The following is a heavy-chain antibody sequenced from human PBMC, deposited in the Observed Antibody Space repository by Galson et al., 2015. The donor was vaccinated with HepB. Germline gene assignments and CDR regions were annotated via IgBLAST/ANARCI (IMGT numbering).Heavy chain of an antibody. CDR3: ARGGGVVGWYWGLYGGHAFDI. CDR1: GGSISSSNW. Sequence: ETLSLTCAVSGGSISSSNWWSWVRQPPGKGLEWIGEIYHSGSTNYNPSLKSRVTISVDTSKNQFSLKLSSVTAADTAVYYCARGGGVVGWYWGLYGGHAFDIWGQGTMVTVSS. CDR2: IYHSGST. J-gene: IGHJ3*02. V-gene: IGHV4-4*02. D-gene: IGHD6-19*01.